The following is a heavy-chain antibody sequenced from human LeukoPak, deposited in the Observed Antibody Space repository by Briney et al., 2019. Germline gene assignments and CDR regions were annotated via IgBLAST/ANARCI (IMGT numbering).Heavy chain of an antibody. J-gene: IGHJ3*02. D-gene: IGHD3-3*01. CDR3: AREDFWSGYYHTQNAFDI. Sequence: PGGSLRLSCAASGFTFSSYAMHWVRQAPAKGLEWVAVISYDGSNKYYADSVKGRFTISRDNSKNTLYLQMNSLRAEDTAVYYCAREDFWSGYYHTQNAFDIWGQGTMVTVSS. V-gene: IGHV3-30-3*01. CDR2: ISYDGSNK. CDR1: GFTFSSYA.